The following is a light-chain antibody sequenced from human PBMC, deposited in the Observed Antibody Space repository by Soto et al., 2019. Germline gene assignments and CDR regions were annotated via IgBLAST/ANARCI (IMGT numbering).Light chain of an antibody. CDR3: QQRSNWPRT. CDR2: DAS. Sequence: IVLTQSPATLSLSPGERATLSCRASQSVSRYLAWYQQKPGQAPRLLIYDASNRATGIPARFSGSGSGTDFTLTISSLEPEDFAVYYCQQRSNWPRTVGQGTKVEIK. J-gene: IGKJ1*01. CDR1: QSVSRY. V-gene: IGKV3-11*01.